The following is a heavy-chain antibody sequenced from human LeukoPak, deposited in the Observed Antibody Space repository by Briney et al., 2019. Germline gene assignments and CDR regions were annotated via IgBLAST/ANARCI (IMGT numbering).Heavy chain of an antibody. Sequence: SETLSLTCTVSGGSTSSYYWGWIRQPPGKGLEWIGSIYYSGSTYYNPSLKSRVTISVDTSKNQFSLKLSSVTAADTAVYYCARDQSRGATNWFDPWGQGTLVTVSS. CDR2: IYYSGST. CDR1: GGSTSSYY. D-gene: IGHD1-26*01. V-gene: IGHV4-39*07. CDR3: ARDQSRGATNWFDP. J-gene: IGHJ5*02.